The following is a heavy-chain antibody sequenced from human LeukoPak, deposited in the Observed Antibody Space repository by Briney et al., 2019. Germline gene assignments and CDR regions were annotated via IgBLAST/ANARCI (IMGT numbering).Heavy chain of an antibody. V-gene: IGHV1-18*01. J-gene: IGHJ4*02. CDR1: GYTFTSYG. Sequence: GASVKDSCKASGYTFTSYGISWVRQAPGQGLEWMGWISAYNGNTNYAQKLQGRVTMTTDTSTSTAYMELRSLRSDDTAVYYCARGGYSYGLRFPFDYWGQGTLVTVSS. CDR2: ISAYNGNT. D-gene: IGHD5-18*01. CDR3: ARGGYSYGLRFPFDY.